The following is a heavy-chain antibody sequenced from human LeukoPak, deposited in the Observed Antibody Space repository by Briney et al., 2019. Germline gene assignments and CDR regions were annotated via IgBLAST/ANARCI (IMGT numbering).Heavy chain of an antibody. D-gene: IGHD2-21*02. V-gene: IGHV1-2*02. J-gene: IGHJ4*02. CDR3: ASAGTAIPGVSGY. Sequence: ASVKVSCKASGYTFTGYYMHWVRQAPGQGLEWMGWINPNSGGTNYVQKFQGRVTMTRDTSITTAYMELSSLRSDDTAVYYWASAGTAIPGVSGYWGQGTLVTVSS. CDR2: INPNSGGT. CDR1: GYTFTGYY.